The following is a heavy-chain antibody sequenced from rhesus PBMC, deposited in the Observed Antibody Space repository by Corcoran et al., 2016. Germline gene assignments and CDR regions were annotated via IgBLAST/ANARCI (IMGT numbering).Heavy chain of an antibody. CDR3: AKGSNRFDV. D-gene: IGHD1-44*02. CDR1: GFTVRSYG. Sequence: EVQLVESGGGLVHPGGSLRLSCAASGFTVRSYGLSWVRQAPGKGLEWISAISSGGAGTYYADSVKGRFTISRDNSKDTLSLQMNSLRAEDTAVYYCAKGSNRFDVWGPGVLVTVSS. J-gene: IGHJ5-1*01. CDR2: ISSGGAGT. V-gene: IGHV3S25*01.